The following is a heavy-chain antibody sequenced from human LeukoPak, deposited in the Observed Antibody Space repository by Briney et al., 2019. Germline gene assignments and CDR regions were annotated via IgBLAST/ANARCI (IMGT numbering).Heavy chain of an antibody. D-gene: IGHD1-1*01. CDR1: GYAISSGYY. V-gene: IGHV4-61*03. J-gene: IGHJ6*03. CDR3: ARGRVSSSTWYSTYYYYFYMDV. Sequence: KSSETLSLTCSVSGYAISSGYYWTWIRQPPGKGLEWIGYVDHTGSTNFNPSLNGRVSISRDTSKNLFSLRLRSVTAADTAVYFCARGRVSSSTWYSTYYYYFYMDVWGKGTTVTVSS. CDR2: VDHTGST.